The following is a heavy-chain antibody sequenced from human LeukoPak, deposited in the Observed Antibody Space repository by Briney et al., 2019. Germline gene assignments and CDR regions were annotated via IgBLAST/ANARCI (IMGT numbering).Heavy chain of an antibody. J-gene: IGHJ4*02. D-gene: IGHD3-10*01. CDR3: ARGVRRFGELLD. V-gene: IGHV4-34*01. CDR1: GGSFSGYY. CDR2: INHSGST. Sequence: SETLSLTCAVYGGSFSGYYWSWIRQPPGKGLEWIGEINHSGSTNYNPSLKSRVTISVDTAKNQFSLKLSSVTAADTAVYYCARGVRRFGELLDWGQGTLVTVPS.